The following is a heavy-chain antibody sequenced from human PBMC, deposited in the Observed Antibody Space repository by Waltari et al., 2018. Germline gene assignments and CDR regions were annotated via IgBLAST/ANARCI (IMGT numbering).Heavy chain of an antibody. CDR2: IYYTGST. CDR3: ARGGGGDWEWFDP. CDR1: GGSIRGFY. J-gene: IGHJ5*02. Sequence: QVQLQESGPSLLKPSETLSLICTVSGGSIRGFYWSGVRQPPGKGLDWIGYIYYTGSTNFNPSLKSRVTMSVDTSKNQFSLKLSSVTAADTAFYYCARGGGGDWEWFDPWGQGTLVTVSS. V-gene: IGHV4-59*01. D-gene: IGHD2-21*02.